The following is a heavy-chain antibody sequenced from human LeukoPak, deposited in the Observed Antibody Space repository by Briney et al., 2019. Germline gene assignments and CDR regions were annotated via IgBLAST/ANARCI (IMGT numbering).Heavy chain of an antibody. CDR1: GGTFSSYA. CDR3: ASLIAARRYYYYYGMDV. J-gene: IGHJ6*02. V-gene: IGHV1-69*13. Sequence: GASVKVSCKASGGTFSSYAISWVRQAPGQGLEWMGGIIPIFGTANYAQKFQGSVTITADESTSTAYMELSSLRSEDTAVYYCASLIAARRYYYYYGMDVWGQGTTVTVSS. D-gene: IGHD6-6*01. CDR2: IIPIFGTA.